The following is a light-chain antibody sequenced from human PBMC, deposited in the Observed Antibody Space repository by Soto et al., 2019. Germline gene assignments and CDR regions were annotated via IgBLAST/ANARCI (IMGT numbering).Light chain of an antibody. V-gene: IGKV1-33*01. CDR1: QDIKHY. CDR3: QQYDNLPLT. CDR2: DAS. Sequence: DIQMTQSPSSLSASVGDRVTITCQASQDIKHYLNWYQQKSGKAPKLLIYDASDLETGGPSRFSGGGSGTDFTFTINSLQPEDIATYYCQQYDNLPLTFGGGTKVEIK. J-gene: IGKJ4*01.